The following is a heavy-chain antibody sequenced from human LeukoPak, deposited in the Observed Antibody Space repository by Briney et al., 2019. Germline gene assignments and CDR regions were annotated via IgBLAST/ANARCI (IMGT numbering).Heavy chain of an antibody. Sequence: SETLSLTCTVSGGSISSYYWSWIRQPPGKGLEWIGYIYYSGSTNYNPSLKSRVTISVDTSKNQFSLKLSSVTAAGTAVYYCARDSPYDSSGYYYFDYWGQGTLVTVSS. CDR3: ARDSPYDSSGYYYFDY. V-gene: IGHV4-59*01. D-gene: IGHD3-22*01. CDR1: GGSISSYY. J-gene: IGHJ4*02. CDR2: IYYSGST.